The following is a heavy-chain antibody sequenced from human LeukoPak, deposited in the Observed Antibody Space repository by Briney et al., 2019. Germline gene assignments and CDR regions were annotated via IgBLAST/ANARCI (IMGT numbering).Heavy chain of an antibody. V-gene: IGHV1-18*04. CDR1: GYTFTSYG. D-gene: IGHD6-13*01. J-gene: IGHJ4*02. CDR2: ISAYNGNT. Sequence: ASVKVSCKASGYTFTSYGMSWVRQAPGQGLKWMGWISAYNGNTNYAQKLQGRVTMTTDTSTSTAYMELRSLRSDDTAVYYCARDGIIAAAGIDYFDYWGQGTLVTVSS. CDR3: ARDGIIAAAGIDYFDY.